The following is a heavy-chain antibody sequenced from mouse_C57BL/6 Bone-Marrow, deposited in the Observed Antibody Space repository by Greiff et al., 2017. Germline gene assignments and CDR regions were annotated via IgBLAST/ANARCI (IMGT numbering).Heavy chain of an antibody. D-gene: IGHD3-1*01. CDR2: IDPETGGT. V-gene: IGHV1-15*01. CDR1: GYTFTDYE. Sequence: QVQLKESGAELVRPGASVTLSCKASGYTFTDYEMHWVKQTPVHGLEWIGAIDPETGGTAYNQKFKGKAILTADKSSSTAYMELRSLTSEDSAVYYCTRNYPRAYYFDYWGQGTTLTVSS. J-gene: IGHJ2*01. CDR3: TRNYPRAYYFDY.